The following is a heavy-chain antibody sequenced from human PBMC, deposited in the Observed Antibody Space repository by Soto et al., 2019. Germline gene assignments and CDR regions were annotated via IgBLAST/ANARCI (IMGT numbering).Heavy chain of an antibody. D-gene: IGHD6-13*01. J-gene: IGHJ1*01. CDR2: IIPILGIA. Sequence: SVKVSCKASGGTFSSYTISWVRQAPGQGLEWMGRIIPILGIANYAQKFQGRVTITADKSTSTAYMELSSLRSEDTAVYYCARDQGYSSAEYFQHWGQGTLVTVSS. V-gene: IGHV1-69*04. CDR1: GGTFSSYT. CDR3: ARDQGYSSAEYFQH.